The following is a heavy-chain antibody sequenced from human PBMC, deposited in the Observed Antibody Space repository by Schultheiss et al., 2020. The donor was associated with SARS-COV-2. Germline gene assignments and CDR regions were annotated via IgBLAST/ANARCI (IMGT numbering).Heavy chain of an antibody. V-gene: IGHV1-69*06. J-gene: IGHJ4*02. CDR3: ARGYYYDSSGYAY. Sequence: SVKVSCKASGYTFTGYYMHWVRQAPGQGLEWMGGIIPIFGTANYAQKFQGRVTITADKSTSTAYMELSSLRSEDTAVYYCARGYYYDSSGYAYWGQGTLVTVSS. CDR2: IIPIFGTA. CDR1: GYTFTGYY. D-gene: IGHD3-22*01.